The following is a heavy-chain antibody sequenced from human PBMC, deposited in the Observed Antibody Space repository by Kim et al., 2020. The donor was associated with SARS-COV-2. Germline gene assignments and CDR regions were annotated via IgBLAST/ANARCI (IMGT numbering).Heavy chain of an antibody. V-gene: IGHV3-23*01. Sequence: GGSLRLSCAASGFTFSSYAMSWVRQAPGKGLEWVSSISGSDGNTYYAQSVKGRFTISRDNSKNTLYLQIYSLRVEDTAVYYCAKDVLMWFGVLGGGMDVWGQGTTVTVSS. CDR1: GFTFSSYA. D-gene: IGHD3-10*01. J-gene: IGHJ6*02. CDR2: ISGSDGNT. CDR3: AKDVLMWFGVLGGGMDV.